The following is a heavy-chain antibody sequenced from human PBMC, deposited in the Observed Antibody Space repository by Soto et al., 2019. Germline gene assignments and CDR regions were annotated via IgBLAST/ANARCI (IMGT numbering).Heavy chain of an antibody. D-gene: IGHD2-2*02. CDR3: ARGYCSSTSCYIRGYWFDP. CDR1: GYTFTGYY. CDR2: INPNSGGT. V-gene: IGHV1-2*02. Sequence: ASVKVSCKASGYTFTGYYVHWVRQAPGQGLEWMGWINPNSGGTNYAQKFQGRVTMTRDTSISTAYMELSRLRSDDTAVYYCARGYCSSTSCYIRGYWFDPWGQGTLVTVSS. J-gene: IGHJ5*02.